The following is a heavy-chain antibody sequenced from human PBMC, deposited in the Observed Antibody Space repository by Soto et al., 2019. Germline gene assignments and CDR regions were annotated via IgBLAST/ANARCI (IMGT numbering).Heavy chain of an antibody. V-gene: IGHV1-18*01. CDR2: INPYNGNT. D-gene: IGHD1-26*01. CDR3: ARITDTTQTFDY. CDR1: GDSLTSYG. Sequence: GTSVKVSCEACGDSLTSYGISWVRQAHGQGLEWMGWINPYNGNTKYAQKLQGRVTMTTDTSTSTAYMELRSLRSEDTAVYYCARITDTTQTFDYWGQGTLVTVSS. J-gene: IGHJ4*01.